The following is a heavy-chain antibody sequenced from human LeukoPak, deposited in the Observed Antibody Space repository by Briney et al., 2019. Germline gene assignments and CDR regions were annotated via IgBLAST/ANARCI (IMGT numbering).Heavy chain of an antibody. Sequence: GGSLRLSCAASGFTFSSYAMSWVRQAPGKGLEWVSAISGSGGSTYYADSVKGRFTISRDNSKNTLYLQMNSLRAEDTAVYYCAKDPIVGATLVPPHYFDYWGQGTLVAVSS. V-gene: IGHV3-23*01. CDR3: AKDPIVGATLVPPHYFDY. CDR2: ISGSGGST. D-gene: IGHD1-26*01. J-gene: IGHJ4*02. CDR1: GFTFSSYA.